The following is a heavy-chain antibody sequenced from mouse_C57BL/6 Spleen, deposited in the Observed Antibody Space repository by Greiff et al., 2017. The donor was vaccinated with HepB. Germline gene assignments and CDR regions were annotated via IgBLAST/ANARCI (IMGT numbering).Heavy chain of an antibody. V-gene: IGHV5-16*01. D-gene: IGHD2-1*01. CDR1: GFTFSDYY. CDR3: ARVHGNLYAMDY. Sequence: EVQLVESEGGLVQPGSSMKLSCTASGFTFSDYYMAWVRQVPEKGLEWVANINYDGSSTYYLDSLKSRFIISRDNAKNILYLQMSSLKSEDTATYYCARVHGNLYAMDYWGQGTSVTVSS. CDR2: INYDGSST. J-gene: IGHJ4*01.